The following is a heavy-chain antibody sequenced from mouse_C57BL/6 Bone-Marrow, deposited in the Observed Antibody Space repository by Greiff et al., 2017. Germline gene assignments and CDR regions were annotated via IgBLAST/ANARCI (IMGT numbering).Heavy chain of an antibody. CDR2: IWGVGST. Sequence: VQRVESGPGLVAPSQSLSITCTVSGFSLTSYGVDWVRQSPGKGLEWLGVIWGVGSTNYNSALKSRLSISKDNSKSQVFLKMNSLQTDDTAMYYCASLGRSDAMDYWGQGTSVTVSS. CDR1: GFSLTSYG. J-gene: IGHJ4*01. V-gene: IGHV2-6*01. CDR3: ASLGRSDAMDY. D-gene: IGHD4-1*01.